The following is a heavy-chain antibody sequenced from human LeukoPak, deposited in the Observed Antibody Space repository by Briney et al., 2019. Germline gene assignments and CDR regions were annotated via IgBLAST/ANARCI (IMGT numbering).Heavy chain of an antibody. CDR3: VRDSEGSFDS. J-gene: IGHJ4*02. D-gene: IGHD3/OR15-3a*01. V-gene: IGHV3-23*01. CDR1: GFTFGTYD. CDR2: CLDSSCTE. Sequence: PGGSLRVSCAASGFTFGTYDMSWVRQPPGKGLEWVSTLACLDSSCTEYYSDSVKGRFSISRDKSRSTLSLQLNSLRVEDTAMYYCVRDSEGSFDSWGQGTLVTVSS.